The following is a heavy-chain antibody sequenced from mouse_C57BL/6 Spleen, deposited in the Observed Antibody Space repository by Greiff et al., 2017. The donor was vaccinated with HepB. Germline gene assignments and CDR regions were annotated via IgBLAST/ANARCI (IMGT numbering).Heavy chain of an antibody. V-gene: IGHV1-63*01. J-gene: IGHJ2*01. CDR2: IYPGGGYT. Sequence: QVQLQQSGAELVRPGTSVKMSCKASGYTFTNYWIGWAKQRPGHGLEWIGDIYPGGGYTNYNDKFKGKATLTADKSSSTAYMQFSSLTSEDSAIYYCAREGDYYFDYWGQGTTLTVSS. CDR1: GYTFTNYW. CDR3: AREGDYYFDY. D-gene: IGHD3-3*01.